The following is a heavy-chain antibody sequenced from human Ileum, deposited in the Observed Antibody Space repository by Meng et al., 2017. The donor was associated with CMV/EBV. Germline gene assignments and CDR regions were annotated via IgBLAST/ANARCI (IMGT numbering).Heavy chain of an antibody. V-gene: IGHV1-2*02. Sequence: QAQLVKFGAEVKKPGASVKVACKASGYTFNAYHVHWVRQAPGQGLEWMGWINPNSGGTKYAQKFRGRVTLTRDTSISTVYMDLTTITSDDTAVYYCARPYTSGWSNWFDPWGQGTLVTVSS. J-gene: IGHJ5*02. D-gene: IGHD6-19*01. CDR2: INPNSGGT. CDR3: ARPYTSGWSNWFDP. CDR1: GYTFNAYH.